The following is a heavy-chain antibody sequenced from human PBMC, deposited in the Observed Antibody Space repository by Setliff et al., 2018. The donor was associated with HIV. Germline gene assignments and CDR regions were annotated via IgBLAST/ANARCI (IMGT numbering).Heavy chain of an antibody. CDR2: IYYSGST. D-gene: IGHD2-2*01. Sequence: SETLSLTCTVSGGSISSSSHYWGWIRQPPGKGLEWIGNIYYSGSTYYNPSLKSRVIIFLDTSKNQFSLKLSSVTAADTAVYYCARGSEYLSGNFDYWGQGTMVTVSS. CDR3: ARGSEYLSGNFDY. J-gene: IGHJ4*03. V-gene: IGHV4-39*01. CDR1: GGSISSSSHY.